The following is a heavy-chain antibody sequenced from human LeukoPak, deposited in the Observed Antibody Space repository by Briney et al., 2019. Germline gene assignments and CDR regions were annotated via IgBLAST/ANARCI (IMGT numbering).Heavy chain of an antibody. V-gene: IGHV3-49*03. J-gene: IGHJ4*02. D-gene: IGHD6-19*01. Sequence: GGSLRLSCTASGFTFGDYLMSWFRQAPGRGLEWIGFISGGTTEYAASVKGIFTISRYDSTSIAYLQMNSLTTEDTAVYYCSRGSGWLSVYWGQGTLVTVSS. CDR1: GFTFGDYL. CDR3: SRGSGWLSVY. CDR2: ISGGTT.